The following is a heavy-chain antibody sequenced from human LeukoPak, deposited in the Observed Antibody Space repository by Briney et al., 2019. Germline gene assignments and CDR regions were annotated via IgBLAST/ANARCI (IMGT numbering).Heavy chain of an antibody. CDR2: IYYSGTI. D-gene: IGHD5-24*01. V-gene: IGHV4-39*07. Sequence: SETLSLTCIVSGGSISTSNYYWGWIRQPPGKGQEWIGSIYYSGTIYYNSSLKSRVTISVDTSKNQFSLKLSSVTAADTAVYYCASHLRWLQFRRYFDYWGQGTLVTVSS. CDR3: ASHLRWLQFRRYFDY. J-gene: IGHJ4*02. CDR1: GGSISTSNYY.